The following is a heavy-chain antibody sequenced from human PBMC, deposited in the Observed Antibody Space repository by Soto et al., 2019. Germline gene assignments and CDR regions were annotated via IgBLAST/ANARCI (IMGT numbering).Heavy chain of an antibody. D-gene: IGHD3-22*01. CDR3: ARQSSGYYSHFDY. CDR2: IYPGDSDT. J-gene: IGHJ4*02. CDR1: GYSFTNYC. V-gene: IGHV5-51*01. Sequence: PGESLKISCKGSGYSFTNYCIGWVRQMPGKGLEWMGIIYPGDSDTRYSPSFQGQVAISADKSSSTAYLQWSSLKASDTAMYYCARQSSGYYSHFDYWGQGTLVTVSS.